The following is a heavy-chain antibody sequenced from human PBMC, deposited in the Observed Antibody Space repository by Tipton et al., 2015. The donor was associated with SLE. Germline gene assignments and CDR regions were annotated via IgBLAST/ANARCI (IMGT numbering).Heavy chain of an antibody. Sequence: TLSLTCTVSGGSISSGGYYWSWIRQHPGKGLEWIGYIYYSGSTNYNPSLKSRVTISVDTSKNQFSLKLSSVIAADTAVYYCARMDLTGDPFDYWGQGTLVTVSS. CDR3: ARMDLTGDPFDY. CDR1: GGSISSGGYY. J-gene: IGHJ4*02. V-gene: IGHV4-61*08. D-gene: IGHD3-9*01. CDR2: IYYSGST.